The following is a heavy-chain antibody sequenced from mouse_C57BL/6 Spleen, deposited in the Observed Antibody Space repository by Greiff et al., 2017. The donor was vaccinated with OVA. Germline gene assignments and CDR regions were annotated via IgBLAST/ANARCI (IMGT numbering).Heavy chain of an antibody. D-gene: IGHD2-4*01. CDR3: ARGRDYDGCAD. CDR2: INPNNGGT. Sequence: VQLQQSGPELVKPGASVKISCKASGYTFTDYYMNWVKQSHGKSLEWIGDINPNNGGTSYNQKFKGKATLTVDKSSSTAYMELRSLTSEDSAVYYCARGRDYDGCADWGQGTLVTVSA. CDR1: GYTFTDYY. J-gene: IGHJ3*01. V-gene: IGHV1-26*01.